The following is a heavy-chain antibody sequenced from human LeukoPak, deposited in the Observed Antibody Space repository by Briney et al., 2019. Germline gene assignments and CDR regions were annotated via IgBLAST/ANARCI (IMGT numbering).Heavy chain of an antibody. CDR3: ARWWWGYDKYIDY. D-gene: IGHD5-12*01. V-gene: IGHV4-61*01. CDR2: VHSSGST. CDR1: GDSGASSGSYR. J-gene: IGHJ4*02. Sequence: PSETLSLTWDVSGDSGASSGSYRSGWFRQPPGKGLEWIGYVHSSGSTKYNSSLGSRVTISMDTSRNQFSLKLSSVTAADTAVYYCARWWWGYDKYIDYWGQGTLVTVSS.